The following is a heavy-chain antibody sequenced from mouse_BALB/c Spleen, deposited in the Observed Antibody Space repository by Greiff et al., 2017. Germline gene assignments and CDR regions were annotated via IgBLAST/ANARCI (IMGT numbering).Heavy chain of an antibody. CDR1: GYTFTDYN. CDR2: INPNNGGT. V-gene: IGHV1-18*01. Sequence: VQLQQSGPELVKPGASVKIPCKASGYTFTDYNMDGVKQSHGKSLEWIGVINPNNGGTIYNQKFKGKATLTVDKSSSTAYMGLRSLTSEDTAVYYCARWDGNSWFAYWGQGTLVTVSA. D-gene: IGHD2-1*01. CDR3: ARWDGNSWFAY. J-gene: IGHJ3*01.